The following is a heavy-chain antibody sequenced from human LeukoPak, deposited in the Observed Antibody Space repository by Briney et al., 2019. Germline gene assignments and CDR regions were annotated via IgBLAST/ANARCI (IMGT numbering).Heavy chain of an antibody. CDR1: GFNVNNNY. CDR3: ARDLGYTHGFGY. V-gene: IGHV3-53*01. J-gene: IGHJ4*02. CDR2: IYGGGAT. Sequence: GGSLRLSCAASGFNVNNNYMSWSGRAQGKGWEWVSIIYGGGATYYADSVKGRFSISRDNSNNTLYLQMNSLRAEDTAVYYCARDLGYTHGFGYWGQGTLVTVSS. D-gene: IGHD5-18*01.